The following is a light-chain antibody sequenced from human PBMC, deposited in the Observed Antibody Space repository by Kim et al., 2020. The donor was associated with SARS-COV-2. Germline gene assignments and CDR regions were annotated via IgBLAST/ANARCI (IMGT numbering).Light chain of an antibody. J-gene: IGLJ3*02. Sequence: QSSTISCTGSNSDVGRYNLVSWYQQHPGKAPKLVIYEVAKRPSGVSNRFSGSKSGNTASLTISGLQAEDEGDYYCCSYAGSNAFGVFGGGTQLTVL. V-gene: IGLV2-23*02. CDR1: NSDVGRYNL. CDR3: CSYAGSNAFGV. CDR2: EVA.